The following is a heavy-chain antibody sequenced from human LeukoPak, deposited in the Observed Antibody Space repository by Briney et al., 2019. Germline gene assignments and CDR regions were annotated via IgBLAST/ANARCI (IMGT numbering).Heavy chain of an antibody. J-gene: IGHJ5*02. D-gene: IGHD5-18*01. CDR2: IYHSGST. V-gene: IGHV4-4*02. CDR1: GDSISSSDW. Sequence: PSGTLSLTCAVSGDSISSSDWWSWVRQPPGKGLEWIGEIYHSGSTNYNPSLKSRVTISVDKSKNQFSLKLSSVTAADTAVYYCARADTAMELDNWFDPWGQGTLVTVSS. CDR3: ARADTAMELDNWFDP.